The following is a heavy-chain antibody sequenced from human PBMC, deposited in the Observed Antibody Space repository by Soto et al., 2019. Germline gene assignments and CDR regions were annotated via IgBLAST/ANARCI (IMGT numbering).Heavy chain of an antibody. D-gene: IGHD3-3*01. J-gene: IGHJ4*02. CDR1: GFTFSSYG. CDR3: ARDLRKLRFLHF. Sequence: GGSLRLSCAASGFTFSSYGMHWVRQAPGKGLEWVAVIWYDGSNKYYADSVKGRFTISRDNSKNTLYLQMNSLRAEDTAVYYCARDLRKLRFLHFCGQGTLVTVSS. V-gene: IGHV3-33*01. CDR2: IWYDGSNK.